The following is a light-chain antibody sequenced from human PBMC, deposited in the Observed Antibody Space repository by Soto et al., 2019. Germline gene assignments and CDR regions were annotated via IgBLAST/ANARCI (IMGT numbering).Light chain of an antibody. CDR1: QSVSSSY. J-gene: IGKJ4*01. CDR2: GAS. CDR3: QHYGSSPLT. V-gene: IGKV3-20*01. Sequence: EIVLTQSPGTLSLSPGERATLSCRASQSVSSSYLGWYQQKPGQAPRLLIYGASNRATGIPDRFSGIGSGTDFTLTISRLEPEDFAVYYCQHYGSSPLTFGEGTKVEIE.